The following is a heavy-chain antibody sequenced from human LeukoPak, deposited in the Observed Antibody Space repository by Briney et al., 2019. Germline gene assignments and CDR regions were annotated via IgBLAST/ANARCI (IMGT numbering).Heavy chain of an antibody. J-gene: IGHJ3*02. CDR2: IYYSGAT. CDR3: ASQFGTTGRGAFDI. Sequence: PSETLSLTCTVSGGSISSSSYYWGWIGQPPGKGLEWIGSIYYSGATYYNPSLKSRVTISVDTSKNQFSLKLSSVTAADTAVYYCASQFGTTGRGAFDIWGQGTMVTVSS. CDR1: GGSISSSSYY. D-gene: IGHD1-1*01. V-gene: IGHV4-39*01.